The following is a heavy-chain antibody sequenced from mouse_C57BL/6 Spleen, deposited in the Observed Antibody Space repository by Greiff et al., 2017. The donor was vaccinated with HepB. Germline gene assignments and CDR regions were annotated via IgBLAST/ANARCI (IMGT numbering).Heavy chain of an antibody. CDR3: ARIYYGSSYVGYAMDY. J-gene: IGHJ4*01. V-gene: IGHV5-17*01. D-gene: IGHD1-1*01. Sequence: EVKLMESGGGLVKPGGSLKLSCAASGFTFSDYGMHWVRQAPDKGLEWVAYISSGSSTIYYADTVKGRFTISRDNAKNTLFLQMTSLRSEDTAMYCCARIYYGSSYVGYAMDYWGQGTSVTVSS. CDR1: GFTFSDYG. CDR2: ISSGSSTI.